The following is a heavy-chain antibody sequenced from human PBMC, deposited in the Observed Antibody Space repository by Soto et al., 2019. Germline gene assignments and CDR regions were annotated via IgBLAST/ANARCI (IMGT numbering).Heavy chain of an antibody. V-gene: IGHV1-18*01. J-gene: IGHJ6*02. D-gene: IGHD3-9*01. CDR2: ISAYNGNT. Sequence: ASVKVSCKASGYTFTSYGISWVRQAPGQGLEWMGWISAYNGNTNYAQKLQGRVTMTTDTSTSTAYMELRSLRSDDTAVYYCARGGVGYLTGYYSKGYYCGMDVWGQGTTVTVSS. CDR1: GYTFTSYG. CDR3: ARGGVGYLTGYYSKGYYCGMDV.